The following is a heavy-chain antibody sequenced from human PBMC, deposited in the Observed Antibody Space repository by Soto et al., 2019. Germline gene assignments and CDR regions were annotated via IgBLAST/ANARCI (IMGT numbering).Heavy chain of an antibody. J-gene: IGHJ5*02. D-gene: IGHD2-15*01. CDR2: VSYNXRS. CDR3: ARVGCYGGLEH. Sequence: XXTLSLTCAVSRGSVISVGYYWTWIRRPPDEGLELIAXVSYNXRSIHTPSLKXXVAILPDXXTNQPSLRLSSVIASDTAVYYCARVGCYGGLEHWGQETLATAPS. CDR1: RGSVISVGYY. V-gene: IGHV4-61*08.